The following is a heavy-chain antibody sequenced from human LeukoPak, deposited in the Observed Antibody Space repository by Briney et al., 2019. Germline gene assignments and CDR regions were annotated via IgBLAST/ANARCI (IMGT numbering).Heavy chain of an antibody. CDR2: TSAYNGNT. CDR3: ARAGYGIAGYYYYYGMDV. D-gene: IGHD6-13*01. V-gene: IGHV1-18*01. J-gene: IGHJ6*02. CDR1: GYTFTSYG. Sequence: ASVKVSCKASGYTFTSYGISWVRQAPGQGLEWMGWTSAYNGNTNYAQKLQGRVTMTTDTSTSTAYMELRSLRSDDTAVYYCARAGYGIAGYYYYYGMDVWGQGTTVTVSS.